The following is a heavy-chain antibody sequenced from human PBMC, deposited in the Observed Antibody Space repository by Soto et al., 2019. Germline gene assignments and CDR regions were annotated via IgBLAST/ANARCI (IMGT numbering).Heavy chain of an antibody. J-gene: IGHJ6*02. CDR3: ARCSGGSCYNGMDV. CDR2: IIPIFGTA. D-gene: IGHD2-15*01. Sequence: VSCKASGGTFSSYAISWVRQAPGQGLEWMGGIIPIFGTANYAQKFQGRVAITADESTSTAYMELSSLRSEDTAVYYCARCSGGSCYNGMDVWGQGTTVTVSS. CDR1: GGTFSSYA. V-gene: IGHV1-69*01.